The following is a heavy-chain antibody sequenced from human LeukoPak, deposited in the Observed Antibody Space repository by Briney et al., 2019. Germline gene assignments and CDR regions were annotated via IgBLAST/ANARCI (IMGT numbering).Heavy chain of an antibody. J-gene: IGHJ4*02. Sequence: GGSLRLSCAASGFTSSSYEMNWVRQAPGKGLECVSYISSSSNTMYYADSVKDLFTISRDNAKTSLYLQMNSLRDEDTAVYYCARAFASWGQGTLVAVSS. CDR2: ISSSSNTM. CDR1: GFTSSSYE. CDR3: ARAFAS. V-gene: IGHV3-48*03.